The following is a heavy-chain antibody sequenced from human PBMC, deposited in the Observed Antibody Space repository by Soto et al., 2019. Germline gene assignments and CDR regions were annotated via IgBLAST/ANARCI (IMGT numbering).Heavy chain of an antibody. V-gene: IGHV3-53*01. CDR3: ATWHLQEHAYDI. CDR2: LYDLDGT. CDR1: GFTISDKKY. Sequence: DVQLVASGGGLLQPGESLRLSCAAFGFTISDKKYVAWVRQAPGKGLEWVSALYDLDGTYYADSVKGRFTTSSDSSRTTVYLQMNSLRPDDTAVYSCATWHLQEHAYDIWGQGTMVTVSS. J-gene: IGHJ3*02. D-gene: IGHD1-1*01.